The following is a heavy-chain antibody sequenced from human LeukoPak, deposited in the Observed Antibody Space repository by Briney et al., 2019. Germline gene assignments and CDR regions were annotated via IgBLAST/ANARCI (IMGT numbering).Heavy chain of an antibody. CDR2: INLSGGST. V-gene: IGHV1-46*01. CDR1: VYTFTSYY. Sequence: ASVKVSCKASVYTFTSYYMHWVRQAPGQGLEWMGIINLSGGSTSYAQKFQGRVTMTRDTSTSTVYMELSSLRSEDTAVYYCARDGPIVGRDYYYGMDVWGQGTTVTVSS. CDR3: ARDGPIVGRDYYYGMDV. J-gene: IGHJ6*02. D-gene: IGHD1-26*01.